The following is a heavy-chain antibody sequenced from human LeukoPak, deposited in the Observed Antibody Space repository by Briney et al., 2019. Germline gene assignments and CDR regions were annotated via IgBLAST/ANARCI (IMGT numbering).Heavy chain of an antibody. CDR2: IVVGSGNT. CDR1: GFTFTSSA. V-gene: IGHV1-58*02. CDR3: AREAGYCSSTSCYAHYYYMDV. D-gene: IGHD2-2*03. Sequence: SVKVSCKASGFTFTSSAMQWVRQARGQRLEWIGWIVVGSGNTNYAQKFQERVTITRDMSTSTAYMELSSLRSEDTAVYYCAREAGYCSSTSCYAHYYYMDVWGKGTTVTVSS. J-gene: IGHJ6*03.